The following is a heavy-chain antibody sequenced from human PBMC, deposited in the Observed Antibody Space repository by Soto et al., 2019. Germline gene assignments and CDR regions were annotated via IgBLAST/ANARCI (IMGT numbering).Heavy chain of an antibody. CDR3: ARDVSSWSDAFDI. J-gene: IGHJ3*02. Sequence: GASVKLSCKASGGTFSSYAISWVRHAPGQGLEWMGGIIPIFGTANYAQKFQGRVTITADESTSTAYMELSSLRSEDTAVYYCARDVSSWSDAFDIWGHGTMVTVSS. D-gene: IGHD6-13*01. V-gene: IGHV1-69*13. CDR1: GGTFSSYA. CDR2: IIPIFGTA.